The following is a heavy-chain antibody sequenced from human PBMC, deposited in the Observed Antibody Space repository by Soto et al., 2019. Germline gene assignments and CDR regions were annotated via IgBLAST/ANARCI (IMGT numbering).Heavy chain of an antibody. CDR1: GFTFSSYA. D-gene: IGHD3-16*01. V-gene: IGHV3-30-3*01. CDR3: ASAYDYVWGKPFY. Sequence: QVQLVESGGGVVQPGRSLRLSCAASGFTFSSYAMHWVRQAPGKGLEWVAVISYDGSNKYYADAVKGRFTVSRDNSKNTLYLQMNSLRAEDTAVYYYASAYDYVWGKPFYWGQGTLVTXSS. J-gene: IGHJ4*02. CDR2: ISYDGSNK.